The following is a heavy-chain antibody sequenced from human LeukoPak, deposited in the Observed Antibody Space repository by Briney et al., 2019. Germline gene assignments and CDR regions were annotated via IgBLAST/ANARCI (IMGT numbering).Heavy chain of an antibody. CDR2: ISWNSGSI. CDR1: GFTFDDYA. Sequence: PGGSLRLSCAASGFTFDDYAMHWVRQAPGKGLEWVSGISWNSGSIGYADSVKGRFTISRDNAKNSLYLQTNSLRAEDTALYYCAKEAYDSSGYMVVWGQGTLVTVSS. V-gene: IGHV3-9*01. J-gene: IGHJ4*02. CDR3: AKEAYDSSGYMVV. D-gene: IGHD3-22*01.